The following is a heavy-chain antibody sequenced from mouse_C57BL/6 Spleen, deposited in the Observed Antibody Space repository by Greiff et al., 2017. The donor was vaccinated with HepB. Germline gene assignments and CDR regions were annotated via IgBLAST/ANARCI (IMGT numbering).Heavy chain of an antibody. CDR3: ARQGGNYVSAPFAY. V-gene: IGHV5-6*02. CDR1: GFTFSSYG. CDR2: ISSGGSYT. J-gene: IGHJ3*01. D-gene: IGHD2-1*01. Sequence: DVKLVESGGDLVKPGGSLKLSCAASGFTFSSYGMSWVRQTPDKRLEWVATISSGGSYTYYPDSVKGRFTIARDNAKNTLCLQISSLKSEDTAMYDCARQGGNYVSAPFAYWGQGTLVTVSA.